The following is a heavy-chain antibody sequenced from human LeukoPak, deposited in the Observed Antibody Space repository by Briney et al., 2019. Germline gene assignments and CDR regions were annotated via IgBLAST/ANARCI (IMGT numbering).Heavy chain of an antibody. V-gene: IGHV1-46*01. Sequence: ASVKVSCKAFGYTFTSNYMHWVRQAPGQGPEWMGVISPSGGSTTYAQKFQGRVTITADESTSTAYMELSSLRSEDTAVYYCARGSEMLATITFFDYWGQGTLVTVSS. J-gene: IGHJ4*02. CDR1: GYTFTSNY. CDR2: ISPSGGST. CDR3: ARGSEMLATITFFDY. D-gene: IGHD5-24*01.